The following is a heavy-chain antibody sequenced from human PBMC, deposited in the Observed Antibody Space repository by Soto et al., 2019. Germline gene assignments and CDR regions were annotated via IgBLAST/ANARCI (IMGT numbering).Heavy chain of an antibody. CDR3: ARHAGGRYNWFDP. J-gene: IGHJ5*02. V-gene: IGHV5-10-1*01. CDR2: IDPSDSYT. D-gene: IGHD6-19*01. CDR1: GYSFTSYW. Sequence: GEALQISCKGSGYSFTSYWSSWVRQMPGKGLEWMGRIDPSDSYTNYSPSFQGHVTISADKSISTAYLQWSSLKASDTAMYYCARHAGGRYNWFDPWGQGTLVTVSS.